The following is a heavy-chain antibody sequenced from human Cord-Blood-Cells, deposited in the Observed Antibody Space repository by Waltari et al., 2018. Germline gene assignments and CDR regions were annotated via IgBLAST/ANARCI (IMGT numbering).Heavy chain of an antibody. D-gene: IGHD3-22*01. V-gene: IGHV1-69*01. Sequence: QVQLVQSGAEVKKPGSSVKVSCKASGGTISSYAISLVRPAPGQGLEWMGGIIPIFGTANYAQKFQGRVTITADESTSTAYMELSSLRSEDTAVYYCARLYYYDSSGYYNWFDPWGQGTLVTVSS. CDR3: ARLYYYDSSGYYNWFDP. CDR2: IIPIFGTA. CDR1: GGTISSYA. J-gene: IGHJ5*02.